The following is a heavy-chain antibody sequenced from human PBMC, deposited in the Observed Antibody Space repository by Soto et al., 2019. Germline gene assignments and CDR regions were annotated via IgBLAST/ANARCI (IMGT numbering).Heavy chain of an antibody. V-gene: IGHV1-69*02. CDR2: IIPVLGIA. CDR3: ATIWQPLGMDV. Sequence: ASVKVSCKASGGTFSSYTISWVRQAPGQGLEWMGRIIPVLGIANYAQKFQGRVTMTADKSTDTAYMELSSLRSEDTAVYYCATIWQPLGMDVWGQGTTVTVSS. D-gene: IGHD6-13*01. CDR1: GGTFSSYT. J-gene: IGHJ6*02.